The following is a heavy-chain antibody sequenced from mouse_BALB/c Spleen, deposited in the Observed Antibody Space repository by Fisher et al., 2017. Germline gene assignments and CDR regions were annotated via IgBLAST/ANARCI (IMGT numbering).Heavy chain of an antibody. Sequence: KFKGKATLTADKSSSTAYMELSSLTSEDSAVYYCTRSLYGSSYNAMDYWGQGTSVTVSS. V-gene: IGHV1-15*01. CDR3: TRSLYGSSYNAMDY. J-gene: IGHJ4*01. D-gene: IGHD1-1*01.